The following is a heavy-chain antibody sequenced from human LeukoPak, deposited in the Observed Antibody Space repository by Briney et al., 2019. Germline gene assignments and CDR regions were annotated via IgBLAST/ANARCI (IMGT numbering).Heavy chain of an antibody. V-gene: IGHV1-2*02. J-gene: IGHJ6*02. CDR3: AREVGSTSTGGYGMDV. CDR2: INPNSGGT. Sequence: ASVKVSCKASGYTFTGYYMHWVRQAPGQGLEWMGWINPNSGGTNYAQKFQGRVTMTRDTSISTAYMKLSRLRSDDTAVYYCAREVGSTSTGGYGMDVWGQGTTVTVSS. CDR1: GYTFTGYY. D-gene: IGHD2-2*01.